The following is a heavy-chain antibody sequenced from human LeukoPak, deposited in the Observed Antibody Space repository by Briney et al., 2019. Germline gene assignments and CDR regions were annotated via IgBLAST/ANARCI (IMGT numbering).Heavy chain of an antibody. CDR2: ISYDGSNK. D-gene: IGHD6-13*01. V-gene: IGHV3-30-3*01. CDR3: ARPKLAQQLAYFDY. Sequence: GRSLRLSCAASGFTFSSYAMHWVRQAPGKGVEWVAVISYDGSNKYYADSVKGRFTISRDNSKNTLYLQMNTLRAEDTAVYYWARPKLAQQLAYFDYWGQGTLVTVSS. CDR1: GFTFSSYA. J-gene: IGHJ4*02.